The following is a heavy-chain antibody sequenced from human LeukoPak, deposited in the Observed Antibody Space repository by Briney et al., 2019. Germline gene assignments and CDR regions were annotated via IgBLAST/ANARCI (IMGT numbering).Heavy chain of an antibody. CDR3: TTYDSYCSSTSCYWVDY. J-gene: IGHJ4*02. D-gene: IGHD2-2*01. Sequence: TPGGSLRLSCAACGFTLSNAWMRGVREAPGKGREWVGRIKSKTDGSTTDYAAGVKDIFTISREETKKTENVQMNSLKTGGKAVYYCTTYDSYCSSTSCYWVDYWGQETLVTVSS. CDR1: GFTLSNAW. CDR2: IKSKTDGSTT. V-gene: IGHV3-15*01.